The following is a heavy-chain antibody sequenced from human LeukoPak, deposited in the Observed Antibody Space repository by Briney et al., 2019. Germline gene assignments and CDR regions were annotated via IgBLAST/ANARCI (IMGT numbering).Heavy chain of an antibody. Sequence: SETLSLTCTVSGGSISSSSYYWGWIRQPPGKGLEWIGYIYYSGSTNYNPSLKSRVTISVDTSKNQFSLKLSSVTAADTAVYYCARVYSAYYYYYYMDVWGKGTTVTVSS. D-gene: IGHD2-15*01. J-gene: IGHJ6*03. V-gene: IGHV4-61*05. CDR1: GGSISSSSYY. CDR3: ARVYSAYYYYYYMDV. CDR2: IYYSGST.